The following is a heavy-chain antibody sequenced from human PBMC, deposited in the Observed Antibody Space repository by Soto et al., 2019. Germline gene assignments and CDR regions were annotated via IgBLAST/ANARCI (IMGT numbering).Heavy chain of an antibody. CDR2: ITASTTTI. CDR1: GGSISSYY. CDR3: ARDGRRGYDMDV. Sequence: ETLSLTCTISGGSISSYYWSWIRQPPGKGLEWVSFITASTTTIYYADSVKGRFTISRDNAKNSVYLQMNSLRDEDTAVYYCARDGRRGYDMDVWGRGTTVTVSS. J-gene: IGHJ6*02. D-gene: IGHD1-1*01. V-gene: IGHV3-48*02.